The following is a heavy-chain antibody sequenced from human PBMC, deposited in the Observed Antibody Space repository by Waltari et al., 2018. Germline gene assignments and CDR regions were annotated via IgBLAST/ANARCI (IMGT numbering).Heavy chain of an antibody. D-gene: IGHD5-18*01. CDR3: ARGYSYGYTDY. Sequence: QVQLQESGPGLVKPSETLSLTCTVSGGSISSYYWGWIRQPPGKGLEWIGYIYYSGSTNYNPALKSRVTISVDTSKNQFSLKLSSVTAADTAVYYCARGYSYGYTDYWGQGTLVTVSS. J-gene: IGHJ4*02. V-gene: IGHV4-59*01. CDR2: IYYSGST. CDR1: GGSISSYY.